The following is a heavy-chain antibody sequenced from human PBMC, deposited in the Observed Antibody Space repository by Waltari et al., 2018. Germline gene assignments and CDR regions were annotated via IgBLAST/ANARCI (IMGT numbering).Heavy chain of an antibody. Sequence: QVQLQESGPGLVKPSETLSLTCTVSGYSISSGYYWGWIRQPPGKGMEWIGSIYHSGRTYSHPSPQRPVTISVDTSKNPFSLKLSSLTAADTAVYYCARARYDFWSGCRRCWFDPWGQGTLVTVSS. V-gene: IGHV4-38-2*02. D-gene: IGHD3-3*01. J-gene: IGHJ5*02. CDR3: ARARYDFWSGCRRCWFDP. CDR1: GYSISSGYY. CDR2: IYHSGRT.